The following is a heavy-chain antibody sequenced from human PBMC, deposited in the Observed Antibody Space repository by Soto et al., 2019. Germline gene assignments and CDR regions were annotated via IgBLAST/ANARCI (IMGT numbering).Heavy chain of an antibody. D-gene: IGHD5-12*01. CDR1: GGSISSHY. J-gene: IGHJ3*02. CDR2: TYITGTT. Sequence: QVQLQESGPGLVRPSETLSLTCTVSGGSISSHYWSWIRQPAGKELEWIGRTYITGTTSYNPSLTSRVSMSLDSSRNQFYLKLSSVTAADTAVYYCARDGGYAGYEQGNPFDIWGQGTKVTVSS. V-gene: IGHV4-4*07. CDR3: ARDGGYAGYEQGNPFDI.